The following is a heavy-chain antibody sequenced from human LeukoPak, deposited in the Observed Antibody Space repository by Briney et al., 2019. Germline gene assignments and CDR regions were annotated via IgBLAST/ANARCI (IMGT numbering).Heavy chain of an antibody. J-gene: IGHJ4*02. CDR2: IYYSGST. CDR1: GGSISSGDYY. CDR3: ARDNYYDSRVPFDY. Sequence: SQTLSLTCTVSGGSISSGDYYWSWLRQPPGKGLEWIGYIYYSGSTYYNPSLNSRVTISVDTYKNQFSLKLSSVTAADTAVYYCARDNYYDSRVPFDYWGQGTLVTVSS. D-gene: IGHD3-22*01. V-gene: IGHV4-30-4*08.